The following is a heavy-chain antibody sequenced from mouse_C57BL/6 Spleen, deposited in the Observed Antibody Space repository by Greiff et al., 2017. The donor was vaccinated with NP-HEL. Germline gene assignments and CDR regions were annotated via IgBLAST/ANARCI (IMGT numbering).Heavy chain of an antibody. Sequence: DVKLQESGPGLVKPSQSLSLTCSVTGYSITSGYYWNWIRQFPGNKLEWMGYISYDGSNNYNPSLKNRISITRDTSKNQFFLKLNSVTTEDTATYYCAREGNSQYYFDYWGQGTTLTVSS. D-gene: IGHD2-1*01. CDR3: AREGNSQYYFDY. CDR1: GYSITSGYY. J-gene: IGHJ2*01. V-gene: IGHV3-6*01. CDR2: ISYDGSN.